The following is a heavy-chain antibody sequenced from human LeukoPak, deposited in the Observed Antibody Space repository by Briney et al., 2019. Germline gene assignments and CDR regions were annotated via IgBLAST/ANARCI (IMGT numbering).Heavy chain of an antibody. J-gene: IGHJ4*02. D-gene: IGHD3-22*01. Sequence: GGSLRLSCGASGFIFSNYWLSWVRQAPGKGLEWVANIKQDGRRTNYVDSVKGRFTISRDNAKNSLYLQMNSLRDEDTAIYYCAREAPPHDTSDYGFWGQGTLVTVSS. V-gene: IGHV3-7*01. CDR2: IKQDGRRT. CDR3: AREAPPHDTSDYGF. CDR1: GFIFSNYW.